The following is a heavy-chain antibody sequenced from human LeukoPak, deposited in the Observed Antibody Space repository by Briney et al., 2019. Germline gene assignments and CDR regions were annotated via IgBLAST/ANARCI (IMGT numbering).Heavy chain of an antibody. CDR1: GYTFTSYY. V-gene: IGHV1-18*04. Sequence: ASVKVSCKASGYTFTSYYMHWVRQAPGQGLEWMGWISAYNGNTNYAQKLQGRVTMTTDTSTSTAYMELRSLRSDDTAVYYCARSVELGAFDIWGQGTMVTVSS. J-gene: IGHJ3*02. D-gene: IGHD1-7*01. CDR2: ISAYNGNT. CDR3: ARSVELGAFDI.